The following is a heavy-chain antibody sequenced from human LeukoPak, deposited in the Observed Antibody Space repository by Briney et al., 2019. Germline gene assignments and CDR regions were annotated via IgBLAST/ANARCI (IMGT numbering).Heavy chain of an antibody. CDR3: AKGGGSSWYYFDY. CDR1: GFTFSLYA. D-gene: IGHD6-13*01. V-gene: IGHV3-23*01. J-gene: IGHJ4*02. CDR2: ITGSGGST. Sequence: PAGSLRLSCAASGFTFSLYAMSWVRQAPGKGLEWVSTITGSGGSTYYADSVRGRFTISRDNSKNTLYLQMISLRAEDTAVYYCAKGGGSSWYYFDYWGQGTLVTVSS.